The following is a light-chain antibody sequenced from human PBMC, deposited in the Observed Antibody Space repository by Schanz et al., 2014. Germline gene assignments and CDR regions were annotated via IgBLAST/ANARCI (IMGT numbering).Light chain of an antibody. CDR3: QQYGTSHGVT. V-gene: IGKV3-20*01. Sequence: ETVLTQSPGTLSLSPGEGATLSCRASQSVSSTYLAWYQQKPGQAPRLLIYGASSRATGIPDRFSGSGSGTDFTLTISRLEPEDFAVYYCQQYGTSHGVTFGQGTKLEI. CDR2: GAS. J-gene: IGKJ2*01. CDR1: QSVSSTY.